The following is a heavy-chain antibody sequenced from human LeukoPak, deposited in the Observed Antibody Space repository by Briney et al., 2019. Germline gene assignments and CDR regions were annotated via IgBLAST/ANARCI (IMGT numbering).Heavy chain of an antibody. V-gene: IGHV1-8*01. CDR3: VIVVVAAAISYNYYYYMGV. CDR2: MNPNSGNT. J-gene: IGHJ6*03. D-gene: IGHD2-2*02. CDR1: GYTFTSYD. Sequence: ASVKVSCKASGYTFTSYDINWVRQATGQGLEWMEWMNPNSGNTGYAQKSQARVTMSRITTTSADSMKPRSLRSEGPGVYYCVIVVVAAAISYNYYYYMGVWGKGTTVTVSS.